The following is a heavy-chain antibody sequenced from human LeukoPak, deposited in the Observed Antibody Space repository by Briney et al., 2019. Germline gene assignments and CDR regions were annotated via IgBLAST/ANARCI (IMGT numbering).Heavy chain of an antibody. J-gene: IGHJ4*02. V-gene: IGHV1-69*05. CDR2: IIPIFGTA. D-gene: IGHD3-10*01. CDR1: GGTFSSYA. Sequence: SVKVSCKASGGTFSSYAIGWVRQAPGQGLEWIGRIIPIFGTANYAQKFQGRVTITTDESTSTAYMELSSLRSEDTAVYYCARGGRVRGVIILDYWGQGTLVTVPS. CDR3: ARGGRVRGVIILDY.